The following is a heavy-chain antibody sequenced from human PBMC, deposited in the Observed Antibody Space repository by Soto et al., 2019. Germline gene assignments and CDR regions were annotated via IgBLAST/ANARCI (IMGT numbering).Heavy chain of an antibody. V-gene: IGHV1-2*04. CDR2: MNPNSGDT. J-gene: IGHJ4*02. D-gene: IGHD3-22*01. Sequence: QVQLVQSGAEVRKPGASVKVSCKTSGYTFTDYYIQWVRQAPGQGLEWVGWMNPNSGDTNYAQKFRGWVTMTRDTSISTAYMELSRLKYGDTAVYFCATHPGSGHYRLNYWGQGTLVTVSS. CDR1: GYTFTDYY. CDR3: ATHPGSGHYRLNY.